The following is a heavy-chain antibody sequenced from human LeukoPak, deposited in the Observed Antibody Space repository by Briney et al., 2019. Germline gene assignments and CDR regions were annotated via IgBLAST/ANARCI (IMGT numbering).Heavy chain of an antibody. J-gene: IGHJ3*02. CDR2: TYYRSMWRN. V-gene: IGHV6-1*01. Sequence: SQTLSLTCALSGGSFSDNIAAWNWIRQSPARGVEWLGRTYYRSMWRNDYAESVKTPITITPDTSKSQFFLQLNSVTPEDTAVYYCVRGRWSGFDIWGQGTMVTVSP. CDR1: GGSFSDNIAA. D-gene: IGHD4-23*01. CDR3: VRGRWSGFDI.